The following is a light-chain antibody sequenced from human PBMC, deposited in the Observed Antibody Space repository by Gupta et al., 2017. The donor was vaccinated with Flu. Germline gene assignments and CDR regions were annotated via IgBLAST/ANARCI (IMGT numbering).Light chain of an antibody. Sequence: DIQLTLSSSTLSAFVGDRLTITCLASQSISSWLAWYQQKPGKAPKLLIYMASSLESGVPPRFSGSGSGTEFTLIISSLQPDDFATYYCQQYNSYSLTFGGGTKVEIK. V-gene: IGKV1-5*03. CDR2: MAS. CDR1: QSISSW. J-gene: IGKJ4*01. CDR3: QQYNSYSLT.